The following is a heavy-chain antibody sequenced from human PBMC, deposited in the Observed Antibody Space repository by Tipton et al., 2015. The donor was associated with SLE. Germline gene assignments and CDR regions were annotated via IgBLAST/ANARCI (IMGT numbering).Heavy chain of an antibody. J-gene: IGHJ6*03. Sequence: TLSLTCTVSGVSITSGTHYWSWIRQPAGKGLEWIGRIYYSGSTNYNPSLKSRVTISVDTSKNQFSLKLSSVTAADTAVYYCARGTVYPIFGYMDVWGKGTTVTVSS. CDR1: GVSITSGTHY. V-gene: IGHV4-61*10. D-gene: IGHD3-3*01. CDR2: IYYSGST. CDR3: ARGTVYPIFGYMDV.